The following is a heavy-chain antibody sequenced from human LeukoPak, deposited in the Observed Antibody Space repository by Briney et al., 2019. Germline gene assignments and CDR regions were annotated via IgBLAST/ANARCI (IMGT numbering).Heavy chain of an antibody. J-gene: IGHJ5*02. CDR1: GFTVTNNY. V-gene: IGHV3-66*01. CDR2: YSGGST. Sequence: PGGSLRLSCAASGFTVTNNYMSWVRQAPGKGLEWVSLYSGGSTYYADSVKGRFTISRDNSKNTLYLQMNSLRAEDTAIYYCARGQGATVPQVGKNWFDPWGQGTRVTVSS. CDR3: ARGQGATVPQVGKNWFDP. D-gene: IGHD1-26*01.